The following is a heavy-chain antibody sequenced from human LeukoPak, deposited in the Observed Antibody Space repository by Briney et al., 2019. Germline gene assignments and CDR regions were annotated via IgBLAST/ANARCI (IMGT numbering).Heavy chain of an antibody. D-gene: IGHD3-3*01. Sequence: PGGSLRLSCAASGFTFDDYGMSWVRQVSGKGLEWVSGINWNGGSTGYADSVKGRFTISRDNAKNSLYLQMNNLRAEDTALYHCAREREARYGFWSGYYTANNWFDPWGQGTLVTVSS. V-gene: IGHV3-20*01. CDR2: INWNGGST. J-gene: IGHJ5*02. CDR1: GFTFDDYG. CDR3: AREREARYGFWSGYYTANNWFDP.